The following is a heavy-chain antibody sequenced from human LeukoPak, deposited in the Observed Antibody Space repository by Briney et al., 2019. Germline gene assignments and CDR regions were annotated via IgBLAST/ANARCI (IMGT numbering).Heavy chain of an antibody. CDR2: ISTNKGNT. V-gene: IGHV1-18*01. CDR3: VRDSPWAFDP. CDR1: GYIFTSYG. Sequence: GASVKVSCTSSGYIFTSYGISWARRAPGQGLEWMGWISTNKGNTNYAQRLQGRVTMTTDTSTSIAYMELRSLRSDDTAIYYCVRDSPWAFDPWGHGTLVTVSS. J-gene: IGHJ5*02.